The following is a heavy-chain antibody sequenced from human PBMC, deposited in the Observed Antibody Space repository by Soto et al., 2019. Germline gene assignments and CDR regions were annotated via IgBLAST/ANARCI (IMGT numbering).Heavy chain of an antibody. V-gene: IGHV3-30*18. CDR1: GFTLRSYG. Sequence: QVQLEESGGGVVQPGTSLRLSCAASGFTLRSYGMHWVRQAPGKGLEWVAFISFDGSNEYYGDSVKGRFTISRDNSKNTWFLQMNSLRAEDTAVYYCTKDRDRGTSSWYGFDYCGQGTLVTVSS. CDR2: ISFDGSNE. D-gene: IGHD6-13*01. CDR3: TKDRDRGTSSWYGFDY. J-gene: IGHJ4*02.